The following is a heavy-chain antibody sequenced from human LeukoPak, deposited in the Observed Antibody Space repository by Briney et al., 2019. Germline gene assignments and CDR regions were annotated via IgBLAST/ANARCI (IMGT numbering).Heavy chain of an antibody. V-gene: IGHV1-2*02. D-gene: IGHD6-13*01. Sequence: ASVKVSCKASGYTFTGYYMHWVRQAPGQGLEWMGWINPNSGGTKYAQKFQGRVTITADKSTSTAYMELSSLRSEDTAVYYCARDRIAAAGPPDYRGQGTLVTVSS. CDR3: ARDRIAAAGPPDY. CDR2: INPNSGGT. J-gene: IGHJ4*02. CDR1: GYTFTGYY.